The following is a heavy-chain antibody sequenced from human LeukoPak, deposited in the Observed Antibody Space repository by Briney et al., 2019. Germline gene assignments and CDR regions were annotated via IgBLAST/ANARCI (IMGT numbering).Heavy chain of an antibody. J-gene: IGHJ3*02. CDR3: AKVRGSGTFAALDI. CDR2: IGDSGSTT. V-gene: IGHV3-23*01. CDR1: GFTFSIYA. Sequence: GGPLRLSCAASGFTFSIYAMSWVRQAPGKGLEWVSSIGDSGSTTYYADSVKGRFTISRDNSKNTLYLQMNSLRAEDTALYYCAKVRGSGTFAALDIWGQGTMVTVPS. D-gene: IGHD2-2*01.